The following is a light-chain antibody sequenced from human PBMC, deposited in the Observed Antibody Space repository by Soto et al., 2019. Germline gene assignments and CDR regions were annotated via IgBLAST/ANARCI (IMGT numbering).Light chain of an antibody. CDR2: GDR. CDR1: SSNIGAGYD. CDR3: QSYDTALSAYV. V-gene: IGLV1-40*01. J-gene: IGLJ1*01. Sequence: QSVLPQPPSVSGAPGQRVTISCAGSSSNIGAGYDVHWYQQLPGSAPKVVIYGDRNRPSGVPERFSGSKSGTSASLAITGLQAEAEADYYCQSYDTALSAYVFGSGTKLTVL.